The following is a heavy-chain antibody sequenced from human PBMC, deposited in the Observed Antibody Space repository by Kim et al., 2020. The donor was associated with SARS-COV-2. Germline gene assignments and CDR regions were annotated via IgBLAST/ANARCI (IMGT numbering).Heavy chain of an antibody. Sequence: GGSLRLSCAASGFTFDDYAMHWVRQAPGKGLEWVSGISWNSGSIGYADSVKGRFTISRDNAKNSLYLQMNSLRAEDTALYYCAKDQRYSSSWHAHLIGVMDVWGQGTTVTVSS. CDR3: AKDQRYSSSWHAHLIGVMDV. CDR1: GFTFDDYA. D-gene: IGHD6-13*01. J-gene: IGHJ6*02. CDR2: ISWNSGSI. V-gene: IGHV3-9*01.